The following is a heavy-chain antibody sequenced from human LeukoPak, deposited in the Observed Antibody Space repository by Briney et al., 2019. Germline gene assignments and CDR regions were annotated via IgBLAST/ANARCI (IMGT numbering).Heavy chain of an antibody. D-gene: IGHD2-2*01. Sequence: PSETLSLTCTVSGGSISHYFWSWFRQPAGKGLEWIGRIYTSGSTSYNPSLKSRVTMSVDTSKNQFSLKPSSVTAADTAVYYCARDGGPLGYCSSTSCPYYMDVWGKGTTVTISS. CDR1: GGSISHYF. J-gene: IGHJ6*03. CDR2: IYTSGST. CDR3: ARDGGPLGYCSSTSCPYYMDV. V-gene: IGHV4-4*07.